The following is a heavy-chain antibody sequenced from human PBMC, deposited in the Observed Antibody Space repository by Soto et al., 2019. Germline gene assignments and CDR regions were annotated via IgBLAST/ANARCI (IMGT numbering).Heavy chain of an antibody. CDR1: GFSLSTSGVG. J-gene: IGHJ6*02. CDR2: IYWDDDK. V-gene: IGHV2-5*02. D-gene: IGHD2-21*02. CDR3: IQSRCGGDCLQSYASHYYYGMDV. Sequence: QITLKESGPTLVKPTQTLTLTCTFSGFSLSTSGVGVGWIRQPPGKALEWLALIYWDDDKRYSPSLRSRLTISKDTIKNQVVLTMTNMDPVDTATYYCIQSRCGGDCLQSYASHYYYGMDVWRQGTTVTVSS.